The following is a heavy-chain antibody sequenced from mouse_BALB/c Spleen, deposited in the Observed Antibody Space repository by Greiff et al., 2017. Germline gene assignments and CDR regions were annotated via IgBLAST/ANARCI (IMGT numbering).Heavy chain of an antibody. Sequence: EVNLVESGGGLVQPGGSLKLSCAASGFTFSSYTMSWVRQTPEKRLEWVAYISNGGGSTYYPDTVKGRFTISRDNAKNTLYLQMSSLKSEDTAMYYCARRGIGDAMDYWGQGTSVTVSS. CDR2: ISNGGGST. V-gene: IGHV5-12-2*01. J-gene: IGHJ4*01. CDR3: ARRGIGDAMDY. D-gene: IGHD2-14*01. CDR1: GFTFSSYT.